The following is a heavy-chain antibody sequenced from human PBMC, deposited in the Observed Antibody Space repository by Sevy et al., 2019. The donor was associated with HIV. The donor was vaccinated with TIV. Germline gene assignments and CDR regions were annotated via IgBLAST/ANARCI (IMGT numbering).Heavy chain of an antibody. Sequence: GGSLRLSCAASGFTFSNYAIHWVRQAPGKGLEWVAVVSYDGSKKYYADSVKGRFTISRDNSKNTLYLQMNSLRVEDTAVYYCARDRSTTWLNYFFDFRGQGTLVTVSS. V-gene: IGHV3-30*01. CDR1: GFTFSNYA. J-gene: IGHJ4*02. D-gene: IGHD2-2*01. CDR2: VSYDGSKK. CDR3: ARDRSTTWLNYFFDF.